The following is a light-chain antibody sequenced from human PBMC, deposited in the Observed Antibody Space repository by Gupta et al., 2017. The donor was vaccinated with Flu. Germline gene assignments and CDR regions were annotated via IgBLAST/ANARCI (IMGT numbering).Light chain of an antibody. CDR3: KQYGGAPPAT. J-gene: IGKJ5*01. CDR1: QSVSSNF. V-gene: IGKV3-20*01. CDR2: DAS. Sequence: EIVLTQSPGTLSLSPGERATFSCRASQSVSSNFLGWYQQKPGQAPRLLIYDASNRATGIPDRLSGSGSGTDFTLTISRLEPEDFAVYFCKQYGGAPPATFGQGTRLEIK.